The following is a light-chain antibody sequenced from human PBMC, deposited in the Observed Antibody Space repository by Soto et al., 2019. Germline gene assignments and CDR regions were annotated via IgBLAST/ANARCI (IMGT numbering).Light chain of an antibody. CDR2: LGS. CDR3: MQPLDLPVT. J-gene: IGKJ5*01. V-gene: IGKV2-28*01. CDR1: QSRLHSNGYNY. Sequence: DIVMTQSPLSLPVTPREPASISCRSSQSRLHSNGYNYLDWYLQKKGQSPQLLIYLGSNRDSGVPDRFSGSGSGTDFTLKISRVEAEDVGVYYCMQPLDLPVTFGQGTRLEIK.